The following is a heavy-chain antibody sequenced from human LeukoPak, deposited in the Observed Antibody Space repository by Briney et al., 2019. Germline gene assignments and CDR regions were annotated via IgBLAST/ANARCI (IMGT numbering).Heavy chain of an antibody. V-gene: IGHV4-59*01. CDR1: GGSISSYY. CDR3: ARSRIAARPAPDY. J-gene: IGHJ4*02. CDR2: IYYSGST. D-gene: IGHD6-6*01. Sequence: SETLSLTCTVSGGSISSYYWSWIRQSPGKGLEWIGYIYYSGSTNYNPSLKSRVTISVDTSKNQFSLKLSSVTAADTAVYYCARSRIAARPAPDYWGQGTLVTVSS.